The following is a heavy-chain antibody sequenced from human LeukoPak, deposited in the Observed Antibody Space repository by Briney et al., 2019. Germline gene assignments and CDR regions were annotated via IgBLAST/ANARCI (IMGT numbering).Heavy chain of an antibody. J-gene: IGHJ4*02. CDR3: VSFYETY. Sequence: GGSLRLSFPAPGNYGRHWSPQAPGKGLVWVSHINSDGSWTSYADSVKGRFTISKDNAKNTVYLQMNSLRAEDTAVYYCVSFYETYWGRGTLVTVSS. D-gene: IGHD2/OR15-2a*01. V-gene: IGHV3-74*01. CDR1: GNYG. CDR2: INSDGSWT.